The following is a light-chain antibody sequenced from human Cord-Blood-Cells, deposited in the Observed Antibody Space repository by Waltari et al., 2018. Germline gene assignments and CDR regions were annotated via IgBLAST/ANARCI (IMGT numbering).Light chain of an antibody. CDR1: SLRSYY. Sequence: SSELSQAPAVSVALGQTVRITCQGDSLRSYYASWYQQKPGQAPVLVIYGKNNRPSGIPDRFSGSSSGNTASLTSTGAQAEDEADYYCNSRDSSGNHYVFGTGTKVTVL. V-gene: IGLV3-19*01. CDR3: NSRDSSGNHYV. CDR2: GKN. J-gene: IGLJ1*01.